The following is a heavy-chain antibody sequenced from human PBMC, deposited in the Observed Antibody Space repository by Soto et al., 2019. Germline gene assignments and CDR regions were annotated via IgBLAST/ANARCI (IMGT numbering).Heavy chain of an antibody. Sequence: QVQLQESGPGLVKPSETLSLSCTVSGGSISSYYWSWFRQSPGKRMEWIGYVHHSWGSSYNLSLQSGVSMSLDSSKSQCPMSVNSVTYSDAAVYYCARQGFGPLHGLVDVWGQGTTVTVSS. CDR1: GGSISSYY. V-gene: IGHV4-59*08. J-gene: IGHJ6*02. CDR2: VHHSWGS. D-gene: IGHD3-10*01. CDR3: ARQGFGPLHGLVDV.